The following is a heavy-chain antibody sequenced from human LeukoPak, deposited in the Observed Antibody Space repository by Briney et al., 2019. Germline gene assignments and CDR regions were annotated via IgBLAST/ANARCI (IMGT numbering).Heavy chain of an antibody. CDR2: IYYSGST. D-gene: IGHD2/OR15-2a*01. J-gene: IGHJ6*02. Sequence: PSETLSLTCTVSGGSISSYYWSWIRQPPGKRLEWIGYIYYSGSTNYNPSLKSRVTISVDTSKNQFSLKLSSVTAADTAVYYCARDNRIYYGMDVWGQGTTVTVSS. V-gene: IGHV4-59*01. CDR3: ARDNRIYYGMDV. CDR1: GGSISSYY.